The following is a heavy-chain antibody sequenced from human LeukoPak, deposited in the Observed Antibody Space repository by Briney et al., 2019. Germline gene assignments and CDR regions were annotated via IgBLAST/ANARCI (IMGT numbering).Heavy chain of an antibody. CDR3: ASGDRYCSSTSCVYGMDV. CDR1: GGTFSSYA. D-gene: IGHD2-2*01. V-gene: IGHV1-69*01. Sequence: ASVKVSCKASGGTFSSYAISWVRQAPGQGLEWMGGIIPIFGTANYAQKFQGRVTITADESTSTAYMELSSLRSEDTAVYYCASGDRYCSSTSCVYGMDVWGQGTTVTVSS. CDR2: IIPIFGTA. J-gene: IGHJ6*02.